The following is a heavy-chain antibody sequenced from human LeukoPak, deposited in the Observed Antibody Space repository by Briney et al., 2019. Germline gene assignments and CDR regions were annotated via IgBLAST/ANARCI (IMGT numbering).Heavy chain of an antibody. V-gene: IGHV3-23*01. CDR3: TKIPQVAIFSVPNFDD. J-gene: IGHJ4*02. CDR2: ISGSGDHT. D-gene: IGHD3-3*01. Sequence: PGGSLRLSWAASGFPSSSYAMNWVGQAPGKGLEWVSIISGSGDHTYYTDSVTGRFTISTDNSKNTLFLKMNSLRAEDPAVSYCTKIPQVAIFSVPNFDDWGQGTLVTVSS. CDR1: GFPSSSYA.